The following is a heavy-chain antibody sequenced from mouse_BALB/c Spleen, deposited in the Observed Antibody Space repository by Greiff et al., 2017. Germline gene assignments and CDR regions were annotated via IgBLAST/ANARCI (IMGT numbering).Heavy chain of an antibody. D-gene: IGHD1-2*01. CDR2: IDPANGNT. J-gene: IGHJ2*01. CDR1: GFNIKDTY. Sequence: VQLKESGAELVKPGASVKLSCTASGFNIKDTYMHWVKQRPEQGLEWIGRIDPANGNTKYDPKFQGKATITADTSSNTAYLQLSSLTSEDTAVYYCASGYSGYFDYWGQGTTLTVSS. CDR3: ASGYSGYFDY. V-gene: IGHV14-3*02.